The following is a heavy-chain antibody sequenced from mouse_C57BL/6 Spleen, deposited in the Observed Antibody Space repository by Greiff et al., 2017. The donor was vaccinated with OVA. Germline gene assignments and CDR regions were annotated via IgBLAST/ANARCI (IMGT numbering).Heavy chain of an antibody. D-gene: IGHD2-2*01. CDR3: AREGGNGYDSAYYFDY. Sequence: EVKLMESGGGLVKPGGSLKLSCAASGFTFSSYAMSWVRQTPEKRLEWVATISDGGSYTYYPDNVKGRFTISRDNAKNNLYLQMSHLKSEDTAMYYCAREGGNGYDSAYYFDYWGQGTTLTVSS. V-gene: IGHV5-4*01. CDR2: ISDGGSYT. CDR1: GFTFSSYA. J-gene: IGHJ2*01.